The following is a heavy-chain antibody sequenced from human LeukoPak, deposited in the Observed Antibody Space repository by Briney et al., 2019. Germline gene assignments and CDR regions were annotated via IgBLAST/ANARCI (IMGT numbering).Heavy chain of an antibody. CDR1: GFTFSQYW. V-gene: IGHV3-7*01. Sequence: PGGSLRLSCAASGFTFSQYWMSWVRQAPGKGLEWVANIKHDGSEKQDGSEKNYVDSVKGRFTISRDNAKNSLYLQMNSLRAEDTAVYYCARSGRGVDSVYFYMDVWGKGTTVTVSS. J-gene: IGHJ6*03. CDR2: IKHDGSEKQDGSEK. D-gene: IGHD3-10*01. CDR3: ARSGRGVDSVYFYMDV.